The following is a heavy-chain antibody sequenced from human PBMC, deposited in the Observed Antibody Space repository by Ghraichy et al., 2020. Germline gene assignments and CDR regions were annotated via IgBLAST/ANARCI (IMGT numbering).Heavy chain of an antibody. CDR3: AKFGELPRPHQQYYFDY. J-gene: IGHJ4*02. Sequence: GGSLRLSCAASGFTFSSYAMSWVRQAPGKGLEWVSSISGSGISTFYTDSVKGRFTISRDNSKNTLYLQMNSLRAEDTAVYYCAKFGELPRPHQQYYFDYWGQGTLVTVSS. CDR2: ISGSGIST. V-gene: IGHV3-23*01. CDR1: GFTFSSYA. D-gene: IGHD3-10*01.